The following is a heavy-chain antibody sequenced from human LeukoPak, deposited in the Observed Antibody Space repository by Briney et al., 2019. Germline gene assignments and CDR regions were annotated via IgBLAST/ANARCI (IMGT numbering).Heavy chain of an antibody. D-gene: IGHD3-3*01. J-gene: IGHJ4*02. CDR3: ARAPLRFLVSTSPLGY. CDR1: GGSISSSGYY. Sequence: KPSETLSLTCTVSGGSISSSGYYWGWIRQPPGKGLEWIASIYYSGSTYYNPSLKSRVTISVDTSKNQLSLKLSSLTAADTAVYYCARAPLRFLVSTSPLGYWGQGTLVTVSS. CDR2: IYYSGST. V-gene: IGHV4-39*01.